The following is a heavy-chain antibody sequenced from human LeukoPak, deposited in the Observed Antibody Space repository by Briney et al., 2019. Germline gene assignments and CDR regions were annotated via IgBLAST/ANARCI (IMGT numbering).Heavy chain of an antibody. CDR2: INPSGGST. V-gene: IGHV1-46*01. D-gene: IGHD1-26*01. CDR1: GYTFTSYY. CDR3: ARDLLSIVGATYFDL. J-gene: IGHJ5*02. Sequence: ASVKVSCKASGYTFTSYYMHWVRQAPGQGLEWMGIINPSGGSTSYAQKFQGRVTMTRDTSTSTVYMELSSLRSEDTAVYYCARDLLSIVGATYFDLWGQGTLVTVSS.